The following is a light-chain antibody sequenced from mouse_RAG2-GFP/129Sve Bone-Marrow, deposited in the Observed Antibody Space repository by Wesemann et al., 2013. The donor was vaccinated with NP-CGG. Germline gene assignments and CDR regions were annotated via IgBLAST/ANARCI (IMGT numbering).Light chain of an antibody. Sequence: DIVMTQSHKFMSTSVGDRVSITCKASQDVSTAVAWYQQKPGQSPKLLIYWASTRHTGVPDRFTGSGSGTDFTLTISNVQSEDLADYFCQQYSSYPLTFGSG. CDR2: WAS. V-gene: IGKV6-23*01. J-gene: IGKJ4*01. CDR3: QQYSSYPLT. CDR1: QDVSTA.